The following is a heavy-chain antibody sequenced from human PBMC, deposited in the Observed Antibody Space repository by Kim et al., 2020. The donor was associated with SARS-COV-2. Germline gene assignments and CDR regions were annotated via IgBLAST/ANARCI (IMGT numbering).Heavy chain of an antibody. Sequence: GGSLRLSCAASGFIFSDHYMSWIRQPPGKGPEWVSYITSNGRSTDYADSVRGRFTMSRDNAKNSMFLQMNSLRAEDTAVYYCARGHYGLDVWGQGTPVIV. V-gene: IGHV3-11*04. CDR3: ARGHYGLDV. J-gene: IGHJ6*02. CDR2: ITSNGRST. CDR1: GFIFSDHY.